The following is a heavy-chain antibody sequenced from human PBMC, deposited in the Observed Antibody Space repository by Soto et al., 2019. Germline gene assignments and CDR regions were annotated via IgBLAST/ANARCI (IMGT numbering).Heavy chain of an antibody. D-gene: IGHD4-17*01. CDR3: AKEYDYGDSLPFDY. V-gene: IGHV3-23*01. J-gene: IGHJ4*02. CDR2: IVGICDTA. CDR1: GFNFRNYG. Sequence: EVQLLEAGGGLVHPGGSLRLSCAASGFNFRNYGMSWVRQAPGKGLEGLSAIVGICDTAYYADSVRGRFTISRDNSKNTLYLQLNDLGAEDTAIYSCAKEYDYGDSLPFDYWGQGTLVTVSS.